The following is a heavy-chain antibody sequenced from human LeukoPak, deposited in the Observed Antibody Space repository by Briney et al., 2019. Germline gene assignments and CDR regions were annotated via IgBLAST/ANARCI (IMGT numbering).Heavy chain of an antibody. CDR1: GYSFTNYW. D-gene: IGHD7-27*01. CDR2: IYPGDSDT. J-gene: IGHJ6*03. Sequence: GESLKISCKSSGYSFTNYWIAWVRQVPGKGLEWMGIIYPGDSDTRYSPSFQGQVTISADKSISTAYLQWSSLKASDTAMYYCALGNDYYMDVWGKGTTVTVSS. V-gene: IGHV5-51*01. CDR3: ALGNDYYMDV.